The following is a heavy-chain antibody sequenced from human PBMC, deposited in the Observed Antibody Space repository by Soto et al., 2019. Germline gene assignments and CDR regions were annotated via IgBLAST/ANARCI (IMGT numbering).Heavy chain of an antibody. CDR2: IIPSFGTA. CDR3: ARVGYGDYVGWWAFAI. Sequence: SVKVSCKAAGGTFSSYAISWVRQAPGQGLEWMGGIIPSFGTANYAQKFQGRVTITADESTSTAYMELSSLRSEDTAVYYCARVGYGDYVGWWAFAIWGQGIMVTVS. CDR1: GGTFSSYA. J-gene: IGHJ3*02. D-gene: IGHD4-17*01. V-gene: IGHV1-69*13.